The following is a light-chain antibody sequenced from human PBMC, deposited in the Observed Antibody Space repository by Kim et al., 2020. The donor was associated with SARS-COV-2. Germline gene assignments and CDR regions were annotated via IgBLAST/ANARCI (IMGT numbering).Light chain of an antibody. J-gene: IGLJ1*01. CDR1: SSDVGGYNY. V-gene: IGLV2-11*01. CDR2: DVS. Sequence: GQSFTFSCTGASSDVGGYNYVSWYQQHPGKAPKLMIYDVSKRPSGVPDRFSGSKSGNTASLTISGLQAEDEADYYCCSYAGSYTLVFGTGTKVTVL. CDR3: CSYAGSYTLV.